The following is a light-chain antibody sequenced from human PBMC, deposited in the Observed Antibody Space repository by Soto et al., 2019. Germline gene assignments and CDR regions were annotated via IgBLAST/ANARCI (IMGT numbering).Light chain of an antibody. CDR3: QQRSDWPFT. CDR2: DAS. Sequence: EIVLTQSPAPLSLSPGERATLSCRASQSVSRYLAWYQQKPGQAPRLLIYDASNRATGIPARFSGSGSGTDFTLTISSLEPEDFAVYYCQQRSDWPFTFGGGTKVQIK. V-gene: IGKV3-11*01. J-gene: IGKJ4*01. CDR1: QSVSRY.